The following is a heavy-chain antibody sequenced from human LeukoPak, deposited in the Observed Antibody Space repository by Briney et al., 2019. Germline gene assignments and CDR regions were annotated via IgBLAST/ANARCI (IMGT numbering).Heavy chain of an antibody. CDR3: ARDQDSYSYGLYYYYGMDV. V-gene: IGHV1-2*02. CDR1: GYTFTGYY. D-gene: IGHD5-18*01. J-gene: IGHJ6*02. CDR2: INPNSGGT. Sequence: GASVKVSCKASGYTFTGYYMHWVRQAPGQGLEWMGWINPNSGGTNYAQKFQGRVTMTRDTSIGTAYMELSRLRSDDTAVYYCARDQDSYSYGLYYYYGMDVWGQGTTVTVSS.